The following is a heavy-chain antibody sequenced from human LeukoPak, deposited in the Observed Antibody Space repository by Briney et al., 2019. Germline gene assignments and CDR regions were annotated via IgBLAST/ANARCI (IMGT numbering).Heavy chain of an antibody. D-gene: IGHD3-22*01. Sequence: GRSLRLSCAASGLTFSDYGMHCVRQAPGKGLEWVALIWYDGSYKYYADSVKGRFTISRDNSKNTLYLQMNSLRAEDTAVYYCARDKDYYDSSGYHYYYGMDVWGQGTTVTVSS. J-gene: IGHJ6*02. CDR1: GLTFSDYG. CDR2: IWYDGSYK. V-gene: IGHV3-33*01. CDR3: ARDKDYYDSSGYHYYYGMDV.